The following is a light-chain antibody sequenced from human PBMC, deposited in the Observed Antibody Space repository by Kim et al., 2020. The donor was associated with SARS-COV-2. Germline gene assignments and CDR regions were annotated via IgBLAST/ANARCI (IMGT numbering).Light chain of an antibody. J-gene: IGKJ1*01. CDR1: QTVSGSY. V-gene: IGKV3-20*01. CDR2: GAS. CDR3: QQYGRSLCT. Sequence: PGARATLSCRASQTVSGSYLAWYQQRTGQAPRLLIYGASNRATGIPDRFSGSGSGTDFTLNISKREHEDFAVYYCQQYGRSLCTFGQGAKVDIK.